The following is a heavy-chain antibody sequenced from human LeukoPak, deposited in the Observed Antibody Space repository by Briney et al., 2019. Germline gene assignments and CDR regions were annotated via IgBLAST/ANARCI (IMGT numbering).Heavy chain of an antibody. J-gene: IGHJ4*02. D-gene: IGHD6-13*01. CDR3: AKGSLGSWYYFDY. CDR1: GFTFGSHE. CDR2: FGRSGSGT. V-gene: IGHV3-23*01. Sequence: PGGSLRLSCATSGFTFGSHEMNWVRQAPGKGPEWVSTFGRSGSGTYYSDSVKGRFTIFRDNSKNTLYLQMNSLRDEDTAVYYCAKGSLGSWYYFDYWGQGTLVTVSS.